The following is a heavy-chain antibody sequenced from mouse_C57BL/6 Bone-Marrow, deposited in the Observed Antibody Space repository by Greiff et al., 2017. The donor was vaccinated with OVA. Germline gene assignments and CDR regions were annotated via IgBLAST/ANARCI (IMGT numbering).Heavy chain of an antibody. V-gene: IGHV1-81*01. CDR3: ARIYYGNYWYFDV. J-gene: IGHJ1*03. CDR1: GYTFTSYG. CDR2: IYPRSGNT. Sequence: SGAELARPGASVKLSCKASGYTFTSYGISWVKQRTGQGLEWIGEIYPRSGNTYYNEKFKGKATLTADKSSSTAYMELRSLTSEDSAVYFCARIYYGNYWYFDVWGTGTTVTVSS. D-gene: IGHD2-1*01.